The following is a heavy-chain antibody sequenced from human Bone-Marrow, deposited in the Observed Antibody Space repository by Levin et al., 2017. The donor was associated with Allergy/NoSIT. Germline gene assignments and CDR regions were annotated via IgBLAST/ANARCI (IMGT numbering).Heavy chain of an antibody. CDR1: GFTFSQYA. CDR3: ARDASAILRRAYHYLDV. J-gene: IGHJ6*03. D-gene: IGHD3-3*02. Sequence: GESLKISCAASGFTFSQYAMHWVRQSPGKGLEWVAVTWYDESNKYYADSVKGRFTISRDNSKNTLNLQMNNLRAEDTAVYYCARDASAILRRAYHYLDVWGKGTTVTVSS. CDR2: TWYDESNK. V-gene: IGHV3-33*01.